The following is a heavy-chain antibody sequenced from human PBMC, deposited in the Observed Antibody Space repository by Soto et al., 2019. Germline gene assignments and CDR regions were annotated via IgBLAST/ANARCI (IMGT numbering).Heavy chain of an antibody. J-gene: IGHJ4*02. CDR3: AIDRPNVVWCDFAS. CDR1: GGTFSSSA. Sequence: QVQLVQSGAEVKKPGSSVKVSCKASGGTFSSSAISWVRQAPGQGLEWMGGIIPIFGTANYAQKFQGRVTMTATETTSTADRGLSSLRSEYTAVYYCAIDRPNVVWCDFASWGQGTLVTVSS. D-gene: IGHD1-26*01. CDR2: IIPIFGTA. V-gene: IGHV1-69*12.